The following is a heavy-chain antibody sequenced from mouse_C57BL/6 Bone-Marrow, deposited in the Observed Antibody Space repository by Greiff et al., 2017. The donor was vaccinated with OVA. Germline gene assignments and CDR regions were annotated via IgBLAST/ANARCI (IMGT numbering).Heavy chain of an antibody. V-gene: IGHV7-3*01. CDR3: ARGDYYSNLFAY. CDR1: GFTFTDYY. Sequence: EVQLVESGGGLVQPGGSLSLSCAASGFTFTDYYMSWVRQPPGKALEWLGFIRNKANGYTTKYSASVKGRFTISRDNSQSILYLQMNALRAEDSATYYCARGDYYSNLFAYWGQGTLVTVSA. D-gene: IGHD2-5*01. CDR2: IRNKANGYTT. J-gene: IGHJ3*01.